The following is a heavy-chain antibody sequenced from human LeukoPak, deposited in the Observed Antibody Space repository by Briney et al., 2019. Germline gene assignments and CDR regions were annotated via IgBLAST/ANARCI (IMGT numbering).Heavy chain of an antibody. CDR3: ARPRDGYNWVDY. CDR1: GFPLSTSGVG. V-gene: IGHV2-5*02. D-gene: IGHD5-24*01. Sequence: SSPTLVNPTQTLTLTCTFSGFPLSTSGVGVGWIRQPPGKALEWLALIYWDDDKRYSPSLKSRLTITKDTSKNQVVPTMTNMDPVDTAAYYCARPRDGYNWVDYWGQGTLVTVSS. CDR2: IYWDDDK. J-gene: IGHJ4*02.